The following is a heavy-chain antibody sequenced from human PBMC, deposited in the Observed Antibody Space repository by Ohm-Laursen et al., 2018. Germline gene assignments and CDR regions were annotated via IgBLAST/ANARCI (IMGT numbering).Heavy chain of an antibody. Sequence: SVKVSCNASGYTFTGYYLHWVRQAPGQGLEWMGWIHANSGGTRYAQKFQGRVTMTRDTSISTAYMELSRLRSDDTAVYYCVRDVTAAAEFDFWGQGTLVTVSS. V-gene: IGHV1-2*02. CDR1: GYTFTGYY. J-gene: IGHJ4*02. CDR2: IHANSGGT. CDR3: VRDVTAAAEFDF. D-gene: IGHD2-15*01.